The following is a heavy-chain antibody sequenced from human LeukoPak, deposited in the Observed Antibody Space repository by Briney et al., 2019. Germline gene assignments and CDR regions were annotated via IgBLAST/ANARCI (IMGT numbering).Heavy chain of an antibody. CDR2: IRSKANSYAT. V-gene: IGHV3-73*01. J-gene: IGHJ4*02. Sequence: GGSLRLSCAASGFTFSGSAMHWVRQASGKGLEWVGRIRSKANSYATAYAASVKGRFTISRDDSKNTAYLQMNSLKTEDTAVYYCTRYWDCSSTSCYKWPFDYWSRGTLVTVSS. D-gene: IGHD2-2*02. CDR1: GFTFSGSA. CDR3: TRYWDCSSTSCYKWPFDY.